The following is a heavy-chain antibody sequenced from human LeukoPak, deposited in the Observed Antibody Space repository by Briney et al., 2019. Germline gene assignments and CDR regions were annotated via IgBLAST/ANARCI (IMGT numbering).Heavy chain of an antibody. CDR3: AREGDRSYGSFDY. V-gene: IGHV1-69*13. CDR1: GGTFSSYA. D-gene: IGHD5-18*01. CDR2: IIPIFGTA. J-gene: IGHJ4*02. Sequence: SVKVSCKASGGTFSSYAISWVRQAPGQGLEWMGGIIPIFGTANYAQKFQGRVTITADESTSTAYMELSSLRSEDTAVYYCAREGDRSYGSFDYWGQGTLVTVSS.